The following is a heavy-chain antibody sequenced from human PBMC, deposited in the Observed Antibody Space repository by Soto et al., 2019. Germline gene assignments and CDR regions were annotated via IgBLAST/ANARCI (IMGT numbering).Heavy chain of an antibody. Sequence: QLQLVQSGAEVKKPGSSVKVSCKASGGTLSTYAVTWVRQAPGQGLEWMGGLIPVLGTTTYAPKFQDRITITADEFTHTAYLEVNSLRSEDTAVYYCARVGTPLVTAGWFDPWGQGTLVTVSS. CDR3: ARVGTPLVTAGWFDP. D-gene: IGHD2-21*02. CDR2: LIPVLGTT. V-gene: IGHV1-69*01. J-gene: IGHJ5*02. CDR1: GGTLSTYA.